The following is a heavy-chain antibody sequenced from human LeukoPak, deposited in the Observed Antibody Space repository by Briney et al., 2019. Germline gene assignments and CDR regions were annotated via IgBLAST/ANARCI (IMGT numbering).Heavy chain of an antibody. Sequence: GRSLRLSCAASGFTLSSYGMHWVRQAPGKGLEWVAVISYDGSKEYYADSVKGRFTASRDNSKNTLYLQMNSLSAEDTAVYYCARTSKGAKSYGYADYWGQGTLVTVSS. CDR3: ARTSKGAKSYGYADY. D-gene: IGHD5-18*01. V-gene: IGHV3-30*03. J-gene: IGHJ4*02. CDR2: ISYDGSKE. CDR1: GFTLSSYG.